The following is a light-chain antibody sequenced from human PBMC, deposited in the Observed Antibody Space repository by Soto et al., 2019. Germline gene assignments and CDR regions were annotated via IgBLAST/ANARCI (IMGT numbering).Light chain of an antibody. Sequence: QSVLTQPASVSGSPGQSITISCTGTSSDVGDYNYVSWYQHRPGKAPKLMIYEVTNRPSGVSNRFSGSKSGSTASLTISGLQAEDEADYYCAAYISSTYVFGTGTKLTVL. V-gene: IGLV2-14*01. CDR3: AAYISSTYV. CDR1: SSDVGDYNY. J-gene: IGLJ1*01. CDR2: EVT.